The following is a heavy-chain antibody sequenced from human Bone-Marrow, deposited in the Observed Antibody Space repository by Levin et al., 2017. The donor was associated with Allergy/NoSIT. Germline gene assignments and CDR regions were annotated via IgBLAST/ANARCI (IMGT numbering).Heavy chain of an antibody. CDR1: GASIRSYY. CDR2: IHFSGST. V-gene: IGHV4-59*01. J-gene: IGHJ4*02. D-gene: IGHD2-2*02. CDR3: ARGGVLGYCSSTNCYTGLDY. Sequence: SQTLSLTCSVSGASIRSYYWSWIRQPPGKGLEYIGYIHFSGSTNYNPSLKSRVTISVDTSKKQFSLKLTSVTAADTAVYYCARGGVLGYCSSTNCYTGLDYWGQGTLVTVSS.